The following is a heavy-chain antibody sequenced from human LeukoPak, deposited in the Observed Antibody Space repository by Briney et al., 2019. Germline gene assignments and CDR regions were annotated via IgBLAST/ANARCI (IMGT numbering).Heavy chain of an antibody. CDR2: IYSGGST. J-gene: IGHJ4*02. CDR3: ARDDGAYYFDY. D-gene: IGHD4-17*01. Sequence: PGGSLRLSCAASGFTVSSNYMSWVRQAPGKGLEWVSVIYSGGSTYYADSVKGRFTISRDNSKNTLYLQMNSLRAEDTAVYYCARDDGAYYFDYWGQGTLVTVSS. CDR1: GFTVSSNY. V-gene: IGHV3-53*01.